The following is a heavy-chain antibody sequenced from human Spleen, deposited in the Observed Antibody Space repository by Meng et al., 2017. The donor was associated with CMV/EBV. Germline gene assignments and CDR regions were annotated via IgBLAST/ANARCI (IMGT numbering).Heavy chain of an antibody. Sequence: VQLVESGGGFIQPGRSLRLSCAASGFTFSSCGMHWVRQAPGKGLEWVAFIRYDGSNKYYADSVKGRFTISRDNSKNTLYLQMNSLRAEDTAVYYCAKDRNWYFDYWGQGTLVTVSS. CDR2: IRYDGSNK. V-gene: IGHV3-30*02. CDR3: AKDRNWYFDY. J-gene: IGHJ4*02. CDR1: GFTFSSCG.